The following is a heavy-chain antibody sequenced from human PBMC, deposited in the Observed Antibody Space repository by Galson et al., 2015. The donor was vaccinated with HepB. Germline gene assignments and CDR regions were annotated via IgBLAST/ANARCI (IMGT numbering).Heavy chain of an antibody. Sequence: QSGAEVKKPGESLKISCKGSGYSFTSYWIGWVRQMPGKGLEWMGIIYPGDSDTRYSPSFQGQVTISADKSISTAYLQWSSLKASDTAMYDCARSMVRGVRYYYGMDVWGQGTTVTVSS. D-gene: IGHD3-10*01. J-gene: IGHJ6*02. V-gene: IGHV5-51*01. CDR3: ARSMVRGVRYYYGMDV. CDR1: GYSFTSYW. CDR2: IYPGDSDT.